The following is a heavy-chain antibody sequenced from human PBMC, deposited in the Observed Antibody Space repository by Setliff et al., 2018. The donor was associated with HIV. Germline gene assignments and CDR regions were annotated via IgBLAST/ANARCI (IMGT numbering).Heavy chain of an antibody. Sequence: PSETLSLTCTVSGGSISSSSYYWGWIRQPTGKGLEWIGSIYYSGSTYYNPSLKSRVTISVDTSKNQFSLKLSSVTAADTAVYYCARVDCSSTSCYRDYYYYMDVWGKGTTVTVSS. J-gene: IGHJ6*03. V-gene: IGHV4-39*01. CDR1: GGSISSSSYY. CDR3: ARVDCSSTSCYRDYYYYMDV. D-gene: IGHD2-2*01. CDR2: IYYSGST.